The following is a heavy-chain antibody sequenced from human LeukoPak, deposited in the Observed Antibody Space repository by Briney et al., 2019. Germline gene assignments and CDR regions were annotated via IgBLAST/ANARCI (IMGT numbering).Heavy chain of an antibody. V-gene: IGHV4-34*01. Sequence: PSETLSLTCAVYGESLSGYYWTWIRQSPGKGLEWIGEINHTGGTKYSTTLKSRVTISVDTSKNQFSLKLSSVTAADTAVYYCASSYDILTGYYKDWGQGTLVTVSS. CDR3: ASSYDILTGYYKD. CDR2: INHTGGT. CDR1: GESLSGYY. J-gene: IGHJ4*02. D-gene: IGHD3-9*01.